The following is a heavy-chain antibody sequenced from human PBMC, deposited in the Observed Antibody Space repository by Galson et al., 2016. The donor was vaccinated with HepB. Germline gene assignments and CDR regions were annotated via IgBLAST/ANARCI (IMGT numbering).Heavy chain of an antibody. V-gene: IGHV5-51*01. CDR3: ARQPGGTIQGTWFDP. CDR2: IYPDDSDT. Sequence: QSGAEVKKPGESLKISCQGSGYRFSDYWIAWVRQTPGKGLEWMGIIYPDDSDTKYNPSFQGQVTISVDRSITTAYLQWGRLKTSDTAMYYCARQPGGTIQGTWFDPWGQGTRVTVTS. CDR1: GYRFSDYW. J-gene: IGHJ5*02. D-gene: IGHD2-21*01.